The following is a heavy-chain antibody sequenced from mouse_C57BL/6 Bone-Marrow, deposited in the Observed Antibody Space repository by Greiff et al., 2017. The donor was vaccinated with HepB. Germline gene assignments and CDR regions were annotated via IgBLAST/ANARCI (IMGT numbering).Heavy chain of an antibody. J-gene: IGHJ3*01. CDR1: GYTFTSYW. V-gene: IGHV1-59*01. Sequence: QVQLQQPGAELVRPGTSVKLSCKASGYTFTSYWMHWVKQRPGQGLEWIGVIDPSDSYTNYNQKFKGKATLTVDTSSSTAYMQLSRLTSEDSAVYDCAGYYDGGFACWGQGTLVTVSA. CDR3: AGYYDGGFAC. D-gene: IGHD1-1*01. CDR2: IDPSDSYT.